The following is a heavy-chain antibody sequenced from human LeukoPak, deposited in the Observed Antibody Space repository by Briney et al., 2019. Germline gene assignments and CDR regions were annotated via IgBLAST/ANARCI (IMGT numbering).Heavy chain of an antibody. Sequence: SETLSLTCTVSGGSISSGDYYWSWIRQPPGKGLEWIGYIYYSGSTYYNPSLKSRVTISVDTSKNQFSLKLSSVTAADTAVYYCARVRVRWFCPDYWGQGTLVTVSS. D-gene: IGHD3-10*01. CDR3: ARVRVRWFCPDY. CDR1: GGSISSGDYY. J-gene: IGHJ4*02. V-gene: IGHV4-30-4*01. CDR2: IYYSGST.